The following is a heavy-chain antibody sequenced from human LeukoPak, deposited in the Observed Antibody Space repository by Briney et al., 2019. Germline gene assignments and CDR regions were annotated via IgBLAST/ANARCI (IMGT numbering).Heavy chain of an antibody. CDR1: GFAFNNYA. CDR2: INDNGGQR. V-gene: IGHV3-23*01. CDR3: AKTQWKVGATDYFDY. J-gene: IGHJ4*02. Sequence: GGSLRLSCAASGFAFNNYAMTWVRQAPGKGLEWVSNINDNGGQRHYADSVKGRFAISRDNSKNTLFLQMDSLRAEDTAVYYCAKTQWKVGATDYFDYWGQGILVTVSS. D-gene: IGHD1-26*01.